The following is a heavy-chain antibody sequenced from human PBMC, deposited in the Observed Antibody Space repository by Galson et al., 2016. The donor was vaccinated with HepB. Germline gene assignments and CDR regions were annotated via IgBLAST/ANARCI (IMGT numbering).Heavy chain of an antibody. Sequence: PALVKPTQTLTLTCTFSGFSLTTKDVGVGWISQPPGKALEWLAIIYWDDDVRYNAALKSRLTITKDTSRNQVVLTMTNIDPVDAATYYCAHTKEPANVYFLYYFDYWGQGSLVTVSS. CDR1: GFSLTTKDVG. D-gene: IGHD2-15*01. CDR2: IYWDDDV. V-gene: IGHV2-5*02. CDR3: AHTKEPANVYFLYYFDY. J-gene: IGHJ4*02.